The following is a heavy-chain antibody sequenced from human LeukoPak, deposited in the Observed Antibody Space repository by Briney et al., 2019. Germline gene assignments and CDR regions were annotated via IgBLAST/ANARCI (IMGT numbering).Heavy chain of an antibody. CDR1: GDSVSNKNTA. D-gene: IGHD6-19*01. J-gene: IGHJ5*02. V-gene: IGHV6-1*01. CDR3: ASMLSSGWYKDAWWFDP. CDR2: TYYRSKWHN. Sequence: SQTLSLTCAISGDSVSNKNTAWNWIRQSPSRGLEWLGRTYYRSKWHNTYAASVKSRITINPDTSKNQFSLKLSSVTAADTAVYYCASMLSSGWYKDAWWFDPWGQGTLVTVSS.